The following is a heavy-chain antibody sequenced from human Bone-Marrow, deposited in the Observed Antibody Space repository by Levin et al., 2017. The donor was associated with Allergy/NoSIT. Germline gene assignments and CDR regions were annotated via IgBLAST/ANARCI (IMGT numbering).Heavy chain of an antibody. J-gene: IGHJ4*02. CDR1: GFTFSSYG. CDR2: ISYDGSNK. D-gene: IGHD3-22*01. CDR3: AKDGLEYYYDSSGYYYEFDY. Sequence: LSLTCAASGFTFSSYGMHWVRQAPGKGLEWVAVISYDGSNKYYADSVKGRFTISRDNSKNTLYLQMNSLRAEDTAVYYCAKDGLEYYYDSSGYYYEFDYWGQGTLVTVSS. V-gene: IGHV3-30*18.